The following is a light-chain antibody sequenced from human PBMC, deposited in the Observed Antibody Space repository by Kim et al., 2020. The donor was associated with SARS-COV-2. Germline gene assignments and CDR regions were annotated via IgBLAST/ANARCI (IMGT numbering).Light chain of an antibody. J-gene: IGLJ2*01. CDR1: RIRTYD. Sequence: SSELTQDPTASGTIRQTDSSQCTGDRIRTYDGSWYQQKPRQAPVLVIYGKNNRPSGIPDRFSGSSSGNTASLTIPGAQAEDEADYYCNCRDSSGNHVIFG. CDR3: NCRDSSGNHVI. V-gene: IGLV3-19*01. CDR2: GKN.